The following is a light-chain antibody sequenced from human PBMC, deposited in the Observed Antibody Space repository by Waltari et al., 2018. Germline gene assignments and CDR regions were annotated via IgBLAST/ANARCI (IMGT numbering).Light chain of an antibody. J-gene: IGLJ2*01. Sequence: QSALTQPASVSGSPGPSITISCTGTSRDVGGYDYVSWYQPFPGKAPKLLISDVSHRPSGVSGRFSGSKSGNTASLTISGLQPEDEAHYYCSSYTASDTLVVFGGGTKLTVL. V-gene: IGLV2-14*03. CDR3: SSYTASDTLVV. CDR1: SRDVGGYDY. CDR2: DVS.